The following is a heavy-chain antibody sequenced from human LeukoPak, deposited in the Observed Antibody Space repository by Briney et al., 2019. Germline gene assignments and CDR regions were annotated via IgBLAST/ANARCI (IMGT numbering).Heavy chain of an antibody. J-gene: IGHJ5*02. D-gene: IGHD1-1*01. Sequence: PGGSLRLSCAASGFTFSNHGMHWVRQAPGKGLEWVTLIWYDGCNKEYAESVKGRFTISRDNSKNTLYLQMNSLRDEDTAVYYCARDQGTSTTAPKRKGRFDPWGQGTLVTVSS. V-gene: IGHV3-33*01. CDR1: GFTFSNHG. CDR3: ARDQGTSTTAPKRKGRFDP. CDR2: IWYDGCNK.